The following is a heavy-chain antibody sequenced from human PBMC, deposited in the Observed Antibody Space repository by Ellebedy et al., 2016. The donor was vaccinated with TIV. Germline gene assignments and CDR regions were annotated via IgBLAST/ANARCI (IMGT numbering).Heavy chain of an antibody. D-gene: IGHD6-19*01. CDR1: GFTFSSYA. CDR2: ISYDGSNK. CDR3: ARDPIAVAGTLGDY. V-gene: IGHV3-30-3*01. J-gene: IGHJ4*02. Sequence: PGGSLRLSCAASGFTFSSYAMHWVRQAPGKGLEWVAVISYDGSNKYYADSVKDRFTISRDNSKNTLYLQMNSLRAEDTAVYYCARDPIAVAGTLGDYWGQGTLVTVSS.